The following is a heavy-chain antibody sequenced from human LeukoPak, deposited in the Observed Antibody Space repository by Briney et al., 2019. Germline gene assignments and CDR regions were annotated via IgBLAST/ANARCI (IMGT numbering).Heavy chain of an antibody. CDR3: AREPGFVSSWSRPLTYGGMDV. V-gene: IGHV3-33*01. CDR2: IWYDGSNK. D-gene: IGHD6-13*01. Sequence: PGGSLRPSCAASGFTFSSYGMHWVRQAPGKGLEWVAVIWYDGSNKYYADSVKGRFTISRDNSKNTLYLQMNSLRAEDTAVYYCAREPGFVSSWSRPLTYGGMDVWGQGTTVTVSS. CDR1: GFTFSSYG. J-gene: IGHJ6*02.